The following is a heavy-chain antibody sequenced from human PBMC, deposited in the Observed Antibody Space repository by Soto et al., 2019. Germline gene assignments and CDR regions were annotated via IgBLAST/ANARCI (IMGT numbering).Heavy chain of an antibody. J-gene: IGHJ6*03. D-gene: IGHD4-17*01. CDR3: ARGFRLRGSTDPIYYYYYYMDV. V-gene: IGHV1-2*04. CDR2: INPNSGGT. CDR1: GYTFTGYY. Sequence: ASVKVSCKASGYTFTGYYMHWVRQAPGQGLEWMGWINPNSGGTNYAQKFQGWVTMTRDTSISTAYMELSRLRSDDTAVYYCARGFRLRGSTDPIYYYYYYMDVWGKGTTVTASS.